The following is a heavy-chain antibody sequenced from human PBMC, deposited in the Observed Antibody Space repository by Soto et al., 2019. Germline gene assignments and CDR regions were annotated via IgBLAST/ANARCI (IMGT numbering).Heavy chain of an antibody. CDR1: GYTFTSYA. D-gene: IGHD2-15*01. J-gene: IGHJ6*03. V-gene: IGHV1-3*01. Sequence: QVQLVQSGAEVKKPGASVKVSCKASGYTFTSYAMHWVRHAPGQRLEWMGWINAGNGNTKYSQKFQGRVTITRDTSASTAYMELSSLRSEDTAVYYCARGPGLLTYYYMDVWGKGTTVTVSS. CDR3: ARGPGLLTYYYMDV. CDR2: INAGNGNT.